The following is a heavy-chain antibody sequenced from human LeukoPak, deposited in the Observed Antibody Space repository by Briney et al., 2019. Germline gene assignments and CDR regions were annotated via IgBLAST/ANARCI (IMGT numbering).Heavy chain of an antibody. CDR2: IYYSGST. V-gene: IGHV4-59*01. CDR1: GGSISSYY. D-gene: IGHD4-11*01. Sequence: SETLSLTCTVSGGSISSYYWSWIRQPPGKGLEWIGYIYYSGSTNYNPSLKSRVTISVDTSKNQFSLNLRSVTAADTAIYYCATYSNVGPRDYWGQGTRVTVSS. CDR3: ATYSNVGPRDY. J-gene: IGHJ4*02.